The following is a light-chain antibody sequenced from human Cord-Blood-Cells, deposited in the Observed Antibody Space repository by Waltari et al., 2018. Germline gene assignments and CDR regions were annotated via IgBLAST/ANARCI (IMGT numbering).Light chain of an antibody. CDR3: QQYYSTLT. Sequence: DIVMTQSPDSLAVSLGERATINCKSSQSVLYSSNNKNYLAWYQQKPVQSPKLLIYWASTRESGVPDRFSGSGSGTDFTLTISSLQAEDVAVYYCQQYYSTLTFGGGTKVEIK. CDR1: QSVLYSSNNKNY. CDR2: WAS. V-gene: IGKV4-1*01. J-gene: IGKJ4*01.